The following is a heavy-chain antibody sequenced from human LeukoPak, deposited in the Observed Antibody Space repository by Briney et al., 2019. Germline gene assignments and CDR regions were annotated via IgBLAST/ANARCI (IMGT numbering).Heavy chain of an antibody. CDR2: IGTADDT. Sequence: GGSLRLSCAASGFTFNNYDMHWVRQATGKGLEWVSSIGTADDTYYLGSVKGRFTISREDAKNSFYLQMNSLTAGDTAVYSCARGVGSSGSYSFFAYWGQGTLVTVSS. J-gene: IGHJ4*02. CDR1: GFTFNNYD. CDR3: ARGVGSSGSYSFFAY. D-gene: IGHD1-26*01. V-gene: IGHV3-13*04.